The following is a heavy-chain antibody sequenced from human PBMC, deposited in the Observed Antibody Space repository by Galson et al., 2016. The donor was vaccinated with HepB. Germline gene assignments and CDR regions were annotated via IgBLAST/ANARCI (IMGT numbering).Heavy chain of an antibody. CDR2: TGTGTGYL. V-gene: IGHV3-21*06. CDR1: GFMFSKYS. D-gene: IGHD4-11*01. J-gene: IGHJ6*02. Sequence: SLRLSCAASGFMFSKYSLSWVRQAPGKGLEWVASTGTGTGYLYYAASVKGRFTIFRDDAQNSLYLDMSGLRAEDTAVYYCAKSSEGLLRYSGLDVWGLGTTVTVSS. CDR3: AKSSEGLLRYSGLDV.